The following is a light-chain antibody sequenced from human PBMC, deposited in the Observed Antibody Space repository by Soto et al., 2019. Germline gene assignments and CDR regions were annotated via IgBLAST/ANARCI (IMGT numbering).Light chain of an antibody. CDR2: DAS. V-gene: IGKV3-11*01. Sequence: EIVLTHSPATLSLSPGEIATLSCRASQSVSSYLAWYQQKPGQAPRLLIYDASNRATGIPARFSGSGSGTDFTLTISSLEPEDFAVYYCQQRSNCPLTFGGGTKVDIK. J-gene: IGKJ4*01. CDR3: QQRSNCPLT. CDR1: QSVSSY.